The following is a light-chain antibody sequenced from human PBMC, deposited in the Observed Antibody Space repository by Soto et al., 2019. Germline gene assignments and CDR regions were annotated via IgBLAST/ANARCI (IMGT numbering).Light chain of an antibody. J-gene: IGKJ3*01. CDR3: QNYIWSPFT. Sequence: DIQMTQSPSSLSASVGDRVTISCRASQGISNYLAWYQQKPGKAPRLLIYAASSLQSGVSFRFTGSGSGTDFTLTISSLQPEDIAIYYCQNYIWSPFTFGAGTKVDI. V-gene: IGKV1-27*01. CDR1: QGISNY. CDR2: AAS.